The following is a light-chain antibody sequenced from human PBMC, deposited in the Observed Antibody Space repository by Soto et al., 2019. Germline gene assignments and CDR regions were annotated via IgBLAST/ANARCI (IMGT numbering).Light chain of an antibody. CDR2: GAS. CDR3: QQYGSSPYT. J-gene: IGKJ2*01. V-gene: IGKV3-20*01. Sequence: EIVLTQSPGTLSLSPGERATLSCRARQSVSSSYLAWYQQKPGQAPRLLIYGASSRATGIPDRFSGSGSGTDFTLTISSLEPEDVAVYYCQQYGSSPYTFGQGTKLEIK. CDR1: QSVSSSY.